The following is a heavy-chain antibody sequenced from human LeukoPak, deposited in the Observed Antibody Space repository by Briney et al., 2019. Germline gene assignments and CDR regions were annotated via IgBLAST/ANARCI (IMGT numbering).Heavy chain of an antibody. V-gene: IGHV4-4*07. CDR3: ARAGSGYYFYFDY. Sequence: SETLSLTCTVSGYSISSGYYWSWIRQPAGKGLEWIGRIYTSGSTNYNPSLKSRVTMSVDTSKNQFSLKLSSVTAADTAVYYCARAGSGYYFYFDYWGQGTLVTVSS. CDR2: IYTSGST. D-gene: IGHD3-22*01. CDR1: GYSISSGYY. J-gene: IGHJ4*02.